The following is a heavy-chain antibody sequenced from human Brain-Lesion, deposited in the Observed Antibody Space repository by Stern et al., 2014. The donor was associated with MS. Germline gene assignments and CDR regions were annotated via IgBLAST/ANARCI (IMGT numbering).Heavy chain of an antibody. D-gene: IGHD5-18*01. CDR1: GITFSQSA. Sequence: HLVESGPEVKKPGTSVKVSCKASGITFSQSAVQWLRQARGQRLERIGGVAGLNGDTNYAQSFQERVTITRDMSTSTVYMELRSLRSEDTAVYYCASERYTYYDDQRPPGGFGPWGQGTLVTVSS. J-gene: IGHJ5*02. V-gene: IGHV1-58*03. CDR2: VAGLNGDT. CDR3: ASERYTYYDDQRPPGGFGP.